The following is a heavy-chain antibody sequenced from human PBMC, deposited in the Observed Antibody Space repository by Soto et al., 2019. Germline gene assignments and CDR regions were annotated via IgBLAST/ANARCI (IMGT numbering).Heavy chain of an antibody. CDR2: IYYSGST. V-gene: IGHV4-39*07. CDR3: AKGVPGIAVAGTGYFQH. J-gene: IGHJ1*01. CDR1: GGSISSSNYY. D-gene: IGHD6-19*01. Sequence: SETLSLTCTVSGGSISSSNYYWGWIRQPPGKGLEWIGSIYYSGSTYYNPSLKSRVTISRDNSKNTLYLQMNSLRAEDTAVYYCAKGVPGIAVAGTGYFQHWGQGTLVTVSS.